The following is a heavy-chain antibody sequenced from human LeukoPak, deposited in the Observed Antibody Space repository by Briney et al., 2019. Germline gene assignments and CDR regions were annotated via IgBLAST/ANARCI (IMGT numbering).Heavy chain of an antibody. CDR2: ISSSSSYI. J-gene: IGHJ6*02. Sequence: GGSLRLSCAASGFTFSSYSMNWVRQAPGKGLEWVSSISSSSSYIYYADSVKGRFTISRDNAKNSLYLQMNSLRAEDTAVYYCARDVNVVVPAAMGPGGMDVWGQGTTVTVSS. V-gene: IGHV3-21*01. CDR1: GFTFSSYS. D-gene: IGHD2-2*01. CDR3: ARDVNVVVPAAMGPGGMDV.